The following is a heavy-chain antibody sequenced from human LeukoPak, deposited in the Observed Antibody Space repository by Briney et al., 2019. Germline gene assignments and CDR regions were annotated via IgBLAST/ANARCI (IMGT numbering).Heavy chain of an antibody. V-gene: IGHV1-2*02. D-gene: IGHD2-15*01. CDR3: AREIVVVVAATRRSYFQH. J-gene: IGHJ1*01. CDR1: GYTFTGYY. Sequence: ASVKVSCKASGYTFTGYYMHWVRQAPGQGLEWMGWINPNSGGTNYAQKFQGRVTLTRYTSISPAYMELSRVRSDDTAVYYCAREIVVVVAATRRSYFQHWGQGTLVTVSS. CDR2: INPNSGGT.